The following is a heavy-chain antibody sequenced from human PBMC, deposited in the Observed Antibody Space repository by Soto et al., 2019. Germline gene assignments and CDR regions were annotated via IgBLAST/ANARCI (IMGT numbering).Heavy chain of an antibody. Sequence: GGSLSLSCAASGFTFSSYWMHWVRQAPGKGLGWVSRINSDGSTKNYADSVKGRFTISRDNAKNPLYLKMNSLRAEDTAVYYCARDGGSLGFDYWGQGTLVTVSS. D-gene: IGHD1-26*01. CDR2: INSDGSTK. V-gene: IGHV3-74*01. J-gene: IGHJ4*02. CDR3: ARDGGSLGFDY. CDR1: GFTFSSYW.